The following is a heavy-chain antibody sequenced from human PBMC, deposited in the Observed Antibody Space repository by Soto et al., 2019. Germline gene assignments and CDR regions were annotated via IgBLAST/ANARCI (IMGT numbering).Heavy chain of an antibody. CDR1: GGSISSYY. CDR3: ARIPDYGDPYYFDY. Sequence: QVQLQESGPGLVKPSETLSLTCTVSGGSISSYYWSWIRQPAGKGLEWIGRIYTSGSTNYNPSLKSRVTMSVDTSKNQFSLKLSSVTAADTAVYYCARIPDYGDPYYFDYWGQGTLVTVSS. V-gene: IGHV4-4*07. D-gene: IGHD4-17*01. CDR2: IYTSGST. J-gene: IGHJ4*02.